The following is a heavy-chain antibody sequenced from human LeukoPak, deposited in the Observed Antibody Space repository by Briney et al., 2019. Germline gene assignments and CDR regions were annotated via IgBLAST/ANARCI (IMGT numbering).Heavy chain of an antibody. D-gene: IGHD3-10*01. CDR3: ATDYYGSGSVDY. CDR1: GYSFTSYW. V-gene: IGHV5-10-1*01. Sequence: GESLKISCKGSGYSFTSYWISWVRQMPGKGLEWMGRIDPSDSYTNYSPSFQGHATISADKSISTAYLQWSSLKASDTAMYYCATDYYGSGSVDYWGQGTLVTVSS. CDR2: IDPSDSYT. J-gene: IGHJ4*02.